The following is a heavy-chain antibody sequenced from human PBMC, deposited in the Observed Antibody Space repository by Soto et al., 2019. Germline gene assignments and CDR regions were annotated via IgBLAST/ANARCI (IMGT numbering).Heavy chain of an antibody. CDR3: AKGMYYYDSSGYRLFGY. CDR1: GFTFSSHP. V-gene: IGHV3-23*01. J-gene: IGHJ4*02. Sequence: GRSLRLFCAASGFTFSSHPMSWVRQAPGKGLEWVSAIGERGDGTAYRDSVKGRFTISRDNFKITVYLQMNSLRAEDTAVYFCAKGMYYYDSSGYRLFGYWGQGPLVTIP. D-gene: IGHD3-22*01. CDR2: IGERGDGT.